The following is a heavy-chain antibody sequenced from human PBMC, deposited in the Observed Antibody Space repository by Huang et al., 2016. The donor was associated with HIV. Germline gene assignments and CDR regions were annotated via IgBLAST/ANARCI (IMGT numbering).Heavy chain of an antibody. CDR2: IGSMTSII. J-gene: IGHJ4*02. CDR1: GFPFSNHK. D-gene: IGHD3-9*01. CDR3: ARDRGDDWSTFNFFDF. V-gene: IGHV3-21*01. Sequence: EVQLVASGGGLVTPRGSLRLSCAASGFPFSNHKMNWVRRAPGTGLGWVASIGSMTSIIHLADSVKGRFTISRDNAKNSLYLQMNSVRVEDAAVYYCARDRGDDWSTFNFFDFWGQGTLVTVSS.